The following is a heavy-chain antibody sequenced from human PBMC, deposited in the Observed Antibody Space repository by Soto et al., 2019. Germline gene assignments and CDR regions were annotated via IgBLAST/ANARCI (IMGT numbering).Heavy chain of an antibody. V-gene: IGHV3-23*01. J-gene: IGHJ4*02. CDR2: ISGSGGST. CDR1: GFTFSSYA. D-gene: IGHD2-15*01. Sequence: EVQLLESGGGLVQPGGSLRLSCAASGFTFSSYAMSWVRQAPGKGLEWVSTISGSGGSTYYADSVKGRFTISRDNTKNTLYLKMNSLRAEDTAVYYCAKATYCSGGSCYPSSVDYWGQGTLVTVSS. CDR3: AKATYCSGGSCYPSSVDY.